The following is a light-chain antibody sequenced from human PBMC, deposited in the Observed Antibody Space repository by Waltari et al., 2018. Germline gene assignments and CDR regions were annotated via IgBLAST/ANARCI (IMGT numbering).Light chain of an antibody. CDR2: DVS. CDR3: CSYAGTSTVI. CDR1: TIDVGAYNF. V-gene: IGLV2-23*02. J-gene: IGLJ2*01. Sequence: QSALTQPASVSGSPGQSLTISCPGTTIDVGAYNFFSWYQQHPGKAPKFMIYDVSKRPSGVSNRFSGSKSGNTASLTISGLQAEDEADYYCCSYAGTSTVIFGGGTKLTVL.